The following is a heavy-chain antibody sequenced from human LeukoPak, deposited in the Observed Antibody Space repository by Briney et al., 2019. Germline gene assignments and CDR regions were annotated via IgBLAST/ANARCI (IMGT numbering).Heavy chain of an antibody. V-gene: IGHV4-59*08. CDR3: ATVRPENSGSYYWDY. D-gene: IGHD1-26*01. Sequence: SETLSLTCTVSGGSISSYYWSWIRQPPGKGLEWIGCFYYSGNTNSNPSLKSRVAISVDTSKNQFSLKLMSVTAADTAVYYCATVRPENSGSYYWDYWGQGTLVTVSS. CDR1: GGSISSYY. CDR2: FYYSGNT. J-gene: IGHJ4*02.